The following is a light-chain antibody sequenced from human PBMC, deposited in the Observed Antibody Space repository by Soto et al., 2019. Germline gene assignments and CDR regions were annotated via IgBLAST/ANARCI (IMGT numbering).Light chain of an antibody. V-gene: IGLV1-44*01. CDR1: SSNIGSNP. J-gene: IGLJ3*02. CDR2: RDN. CDR3: ATWEDTLYGPV. Sequence: QSVLTQPPSTSGTPGQRVTISYSGSSSNIGSNPGQWYLQVPGTAPKLLIYRDNQRPSGVPDRFSGSKSGTSASLAISGLQSEDEGDYHCATWEDTLYGPVFGGGTKLTVL.